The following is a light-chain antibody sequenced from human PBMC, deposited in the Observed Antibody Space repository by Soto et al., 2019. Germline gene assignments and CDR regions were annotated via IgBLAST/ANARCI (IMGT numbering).Light chain of an antibody. J-gene: IGLJ2*01. CDR3: QVWDSSSDHRNVV. CDR1: NIGSKS. V-gene: IGLV3-21*02. Sequence: SYELTQPPSVSVAPGQTARLTCGGNNIGSKSVHWYQQKPGQAPVLVVYDDSDRPSGIPERFSGSNSGNTATLTISRVEAGDEADYYCQVWDSSSDHRNVVFGGGTKVTVL. CDR2: DDS.